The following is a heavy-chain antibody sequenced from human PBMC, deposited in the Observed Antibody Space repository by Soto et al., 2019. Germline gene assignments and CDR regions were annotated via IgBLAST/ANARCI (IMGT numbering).Heavy chain of an antibody. J-gene: IGHJ4*02. V-gene: IGHV3-30-3*01. Sequence: QVQLVESGGGVVPPGRSLRLSCAASGFTFSSYAMHWVRQAPGKGLEWVAVISYDGSNKYYADSVKGRFTISRDNSKNTLYLQMNSLRAEDTAVYYCARESGSGPLDYWGQGTLVTVSS. CDR3: ARESGSGPLDY. CDR1: GFTFSSYA. D-gene: IGHD3-10*01. CDR2: ISYDGSNK.